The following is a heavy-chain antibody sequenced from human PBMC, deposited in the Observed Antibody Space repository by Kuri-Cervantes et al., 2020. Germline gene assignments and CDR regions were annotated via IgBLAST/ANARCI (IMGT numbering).Heavy chain of an antibody. CDR2: IYYSGST. CDR1: GGSISSYY. J-gene: IGHJ4*02. Sequence: SETLSLTCTVSGGSISSYYWSWIRQPPGKGLEWIGYIYYSGSTNYNPSLKSRVTISVDTSKNQFSLKLSSVTAADTAVYYCAREAPGSYNFWSGFDRFRSTYYFDYWGQGTLVTVSS. D-gene: IGHD3-3*01. CDR3: AREAPGSYNFWSGFDRFRSTYYFDY. V-gene: IGHV4-59*01.